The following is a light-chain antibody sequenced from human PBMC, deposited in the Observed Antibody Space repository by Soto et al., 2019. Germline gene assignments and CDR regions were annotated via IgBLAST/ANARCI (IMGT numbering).Light chain of an antibody. CDR2: DAS. V-gene: IGKV3-11*01. Sequence: EIVLTQSPATLSLSPLERATLSCIASQSVSSYLAWYQQKPGQAPRLLIYDASNRATGIPARFSGSGSGTDFTLTISSLEPEDFAVYYCQQRSNWLWTFGQGTKVDIK. J-gene: IGKJ1*01. CDR1: QSVSSY. CDR3: QQRSNWLWT.